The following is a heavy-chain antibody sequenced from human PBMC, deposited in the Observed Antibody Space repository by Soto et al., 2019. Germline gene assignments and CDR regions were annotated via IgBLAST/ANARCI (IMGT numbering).Heavy chain of an antibody. Sequence: GASLKVSCKDSGYTFTNSDINWVRPAPGQGLERMGWLNPDSGDAAYAQKFQGRVTLTTSTSTSTVYMEMRSLGSEDTAVYYCARAPHCSGGICYYGLDNWG. CDR2: LNPDSGDA. CDR1: GYTFTNSD. J-gene: IGHJ6*02. D-gene: IGHD6-25*01. CDR3: ARAPHCSGGICYYGLDN. V-gene: IGHV1-8*01.